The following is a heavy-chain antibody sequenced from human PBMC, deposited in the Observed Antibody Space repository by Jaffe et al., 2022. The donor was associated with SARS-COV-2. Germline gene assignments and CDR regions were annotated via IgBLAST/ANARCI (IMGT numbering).Heavy chain of an antibody. CDR3: AGAYYGSGILFDI. CDR1: GFTVSSNY. CDR2: IYSGGST. V-gene: IGHV3-66*02. J-gene: IGHJ3*02. Sequence: EVQLVESGGGLVQPGGSLRLSCAASGFTVSSNYMSWVRQAPGKGLEWVSVIYSGGSTYYADSVKGRFTISRDNSKNTLYLQMNSLRAEDTAVYYCAGAYYGSGILFDIWGQGTMVTVSS. D-gene: IGHD3-10*01.